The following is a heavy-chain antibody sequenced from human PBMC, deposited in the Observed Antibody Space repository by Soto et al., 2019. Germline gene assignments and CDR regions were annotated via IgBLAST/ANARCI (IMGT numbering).Heavy chain of an antibody. Sequence: QVQLVQSGAEVKKPGASVKVSCKASGYTFTSYAMHWVRQAPGQRLEWMGWINAGKGNTKYSQKFQGRVTITRDTSASTAYMELSSLRSEDTAVYYCARGVAGPLHWFDPWGQGTLVTVSS. CDR1: GYTFTSYA. D-gene: IGHD6-19*01. J-gene: IGHJ5*02. CDR3: ARGVAGPLHWFDP. V-gene: IGHV1-3*01. CDR2: INAGKGNT.